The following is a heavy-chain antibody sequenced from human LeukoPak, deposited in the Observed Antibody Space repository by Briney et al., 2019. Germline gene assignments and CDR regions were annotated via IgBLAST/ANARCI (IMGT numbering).Heavy chain of an antibody. CDR1: GFTFSSYA. Sequence: GGSLRLSCAASGFTFSSYAMSWVRQAPGKGLEWVSAISGSGGSTYYADSVKGRFTISRDNSKNTLYLQMNSLRAEDTAVYYCAKTLRYFDWLLSESYYYHGMDVWGQGTTVTVSS. CDR2: ISGSGGST. V-gene: IGHV3-23*01. D-gene: IGHD3-9*01. CDR3: AKTLRYFDWLLSESYYYHGMDV. J-gene: IGHJ6*02.